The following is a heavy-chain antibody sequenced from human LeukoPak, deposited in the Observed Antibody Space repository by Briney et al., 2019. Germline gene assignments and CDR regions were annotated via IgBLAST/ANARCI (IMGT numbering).Heavy chain of an antibody. CDR2: IYHTGST. J-gene: IGHJ4*02. D-gene: IGHD4-17*01. Sequence: SETLSLTCAVSGYSISSGYYWGWIRQPPGKGLEWIGSIYHTGSTYYNPSLKSRVTISVDTPKNQFSLNLSSVTAADTAVYYCARDAGTVTTPFDYWGQGTLVTVSS. CDR3: ARDAGTVTTPFDY. CDR1: GYSISSGYY. V-gene: IGHV4-38-2*02.